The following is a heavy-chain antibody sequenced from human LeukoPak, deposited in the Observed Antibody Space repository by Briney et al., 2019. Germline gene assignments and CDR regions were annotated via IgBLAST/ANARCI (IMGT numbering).Heavy chain of an antibody. CDR1: GFTFSSYG. V-gene: IGHV3-23*01. CDR2: ISGSGGST. D-gene: IGHD6-19*01. CDR3: AKALSSGWYHGAFDI. Sequence: GGSLRLSCAASGFTFSSYGMSWVRQAPGKGLEWVSAISGSGGSTYYADSVKGRFTISRDNSKNTLYLQMNSLRAEDTAVYYCAKALSSGWYHGAFDIWGQGTMVTVSS. J-gene: IGHJ3*02.